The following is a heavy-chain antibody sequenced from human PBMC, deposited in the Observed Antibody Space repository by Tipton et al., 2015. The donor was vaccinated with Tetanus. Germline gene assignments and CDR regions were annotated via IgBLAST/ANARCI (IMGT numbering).Heavy chain of an antibody. D-gene: IGHD3-10*01. Sequence: TLSLTCTVSGGSMSTYYWSWIRQPPGKGLEWIGYVYYTGSTDYNPSLKSRVTMSVDTSKNQFSLKLRSVSAADTAVYYCARGGSSVGPWGQGTQVSVSS. V-gene: IGHV4-59*01. CDR2: VYYTGST. CDR1: GGSMSTYY. J-gene: IGHJ5*02. CDR3: ARGGSSVGP.